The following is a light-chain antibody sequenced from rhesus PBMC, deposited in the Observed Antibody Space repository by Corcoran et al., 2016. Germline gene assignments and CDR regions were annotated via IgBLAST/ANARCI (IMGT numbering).Light chain of an antibody. J-gene: IGKJ4*01. V-gene: IGKV1-32*01. CDR2: SEK. CDR1: QGISSY. CDR3: QQFNSLPLT. Sequence: DIQMTQSPSSLSASVGDRVTITCRASQGISSYLNWYQQKPGNAPKLLIYSEKRFGSGDPSRFSGSGSGTEITLTISSLPPEDFATYYCQQFNSLPLTFGGWTKVEIK.